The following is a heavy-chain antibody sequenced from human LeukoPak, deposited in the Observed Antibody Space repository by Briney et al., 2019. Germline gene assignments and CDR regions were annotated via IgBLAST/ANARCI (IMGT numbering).Heavy chain of an antibody. CDR2: IIPLFGTA. Sequence: GASVKVSCKASGGTFSSYAISWVRQAPGQGLEWMGGIIPLFGTANYAQKFQGRVTITADKSTSTAYMELSSLRSEDTAVYYCAGTLTGYCSSTSCIGAFDIWGQGTMVTVSS. J-gene: IGHJ3*02. V-gene: IGHV1-69*06. CDR3: AGTLTGYCSSTSCIGAFDI. CDR1: GGTFSSYA. D-gene: IGHD2-2*01.